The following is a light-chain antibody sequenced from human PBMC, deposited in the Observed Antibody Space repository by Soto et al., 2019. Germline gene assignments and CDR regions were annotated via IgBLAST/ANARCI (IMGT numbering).Light chain of an antibody. J-gene: IGKJ1*01. V-gene: IGKV1-39*01. CDR1: QNIDNC. CDR3: LQTYTAPAT. Sequence: DIQMIQSPSSLSASVGDRVTITCRASQNIDNCLSWYQQKPWKAPKLLIDAASIMHSGVPSRFSGRGPGTDFTPPITGLQRDDLATCYRLQTYTAPATFGNGTRVSI. CDR2: AAS.